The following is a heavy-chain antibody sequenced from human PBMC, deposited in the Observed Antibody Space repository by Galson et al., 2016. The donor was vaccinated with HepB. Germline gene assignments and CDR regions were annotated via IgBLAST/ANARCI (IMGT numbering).Heavy chain of an antibody. V-gene: IGHV3-23*01. D-gene: IGHD6-13*01. J-gene: IGHJ4*02. CDR2: ISGSGGST. Sequence: RLSCAASGFXFXSYXXSWVRXAPGXGLEWVSAISGSGGSTYYADSVKGRFTISRDNSKNTLYLQMNSRRAEDTAVYYCAKGRGGNVAAAGPDYWGQGTLVTVSS. CDR3: AKGRGGNVAAAGPDY. CDR1: GFXFXSYX.